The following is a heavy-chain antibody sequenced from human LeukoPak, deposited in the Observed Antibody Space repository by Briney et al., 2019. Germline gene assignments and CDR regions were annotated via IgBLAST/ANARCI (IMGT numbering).Heavy chain of an antibody. CDR2: INHSGST. CDR1: GGSFSGYY. Sequence: GALRLSCDVYGGSFSGYYWSWILQPPGKGLEWIGEINHSGSTNYNPSLKSRVTISVDTSKNQFSLKLSSVTAADTAVYYCARGRGYGSGSYCHCGQGTLVTVSS. CDR3: ARGRGYGSGSYCH. D-gene: IGHD3-10*01. J-gene: IGHJ4*02. V-gene: IGHV4-34*01.